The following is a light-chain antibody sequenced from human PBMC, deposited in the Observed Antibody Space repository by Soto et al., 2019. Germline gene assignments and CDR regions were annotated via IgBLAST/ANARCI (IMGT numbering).Light chain of an antibody. CDR1: QSVSTS. CDR3: QVRDVWSS. Sequence: IVLTQSPVTLAVSPGESAVLSCRASQSVSTSLAWYQHKPGQAPRLFIYDASKRAPGIPARFTGSGSGTDFTLTISSLEPEDIAIYYCQVRDVWSSFGQGTKV. V-gene: IGKV3-11*01. CDR2: DAS. J-gene: IGKJ1*01.